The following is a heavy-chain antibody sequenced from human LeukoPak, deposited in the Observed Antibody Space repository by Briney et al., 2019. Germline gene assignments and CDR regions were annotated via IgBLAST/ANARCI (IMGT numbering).Heavy chain of an antibody. Sequence: SETLSLTCAVSNFSISSGYYWGWIRQPPGKGLEWIGSIYHSGSTYYNPSLKSRVTISVDTSKNQFSLKLSSVTAADTAVYYCARGRCSGGSCYSGIYYYYMDVWGKGTTVTVSS. CDR3: ARGRCSGGSCYSGIYYYYMDV. CDR2: IYHSGST. D-gene: IGHD2-15*01. J-gene: IGHJ6*03. V-gene: IGHV4-38-2*01. CDR1: NFSISSGYY.